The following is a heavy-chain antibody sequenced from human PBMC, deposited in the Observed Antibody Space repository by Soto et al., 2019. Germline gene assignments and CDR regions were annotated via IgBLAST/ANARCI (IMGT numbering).Heavy chain of an antibody. Sequence: QVQLVESGGVVAQPGGSLRLSCAASGFTFRSYGMHWVRQAPGKGLEWVGVIWYDGSSKDYADSVKGRFTVSRDNSKKTMYLQMNSLRAEDTAVYYCARDVRMSWDSVYYYGMDFWGQGTTVTVSS. V-gene: IGHV3-33*01. CDR2: IWYDGSSK. J-gene: IGHJ6*02. CDR3: ARDVRMSWDSVYYYGMDF. CDR1: GFTFRSYG. D-gene: IGHD3-10*02.